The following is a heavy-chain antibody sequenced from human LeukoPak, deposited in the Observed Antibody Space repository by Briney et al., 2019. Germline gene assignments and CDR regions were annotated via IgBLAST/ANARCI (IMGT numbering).Heavy chain of an antibody. J-gene: IGHJ6*02. D-gene: IGHD3-10*01. CDR1: GYTFTSYG. CDR3: ARDLTEVLLWFGELSRYYYYGMDV. V-gene: IGHV1-18*01. CDR2: ISAYNGNT. Sequence: GASEKVSCKASGYTFTSYGISWVRQAPGQGLEWMGWISAYNGNTNYAQKLQGRVTMTTDTSTSTAYMELRSLRSDDTAVYYCARDLTEVLLWFGELSRYYYYGMDVWGQGTTVTVSS.